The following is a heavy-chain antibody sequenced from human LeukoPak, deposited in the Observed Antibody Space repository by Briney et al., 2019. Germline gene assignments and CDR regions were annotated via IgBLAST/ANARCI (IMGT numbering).Heavy chain of an antibody. CDR3: ARIHYDSSVYLDY. CDR1: GYTITNNY. D-gene: IGHD3-22*01. Sequence: ASVKVSCKASGYTITNNYMHWVRQAPGQGLEWMGVINPSGTGTSYAQKFQGRVTMTRDMSTTTVYMELNILRSEDTAVYYCARIHYDSSVYLDYWGQGTLVTVSS. V-gene: IGHV1-46*01. CDR2: INPSGTGT. J-gene: IGHJ4*02.